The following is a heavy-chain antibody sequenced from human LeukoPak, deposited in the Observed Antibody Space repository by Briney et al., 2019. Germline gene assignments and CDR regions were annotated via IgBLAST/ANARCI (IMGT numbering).Heavy chain of an antibody. V-gene: IGHV4-61*08. D-gene: IGHD1-14*01. Sequence: SETLSLTCTVSGGSVSSSGYYWGWIRQPPGKGLEWIGYIYYSGSTNYYPSLKSRVTVSVDTSKNQFSLKLSSVTAADTAVYYCARSAGYYFDYWGQGTLVTVSS. CDR1: GGSVSSSGYY. CDR2: IYYSGST. CDR3: ARSAGYYFDY. J-gene: IGHJ4*02.